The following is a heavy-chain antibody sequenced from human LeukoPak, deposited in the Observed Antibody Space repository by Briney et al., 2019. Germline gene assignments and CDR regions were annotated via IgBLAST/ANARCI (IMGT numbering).Heavy chain of an antibody. D-gene: IGHD6-19*01. J-gene: IGHJ4*02. Sequence: SETLPLPCTVSGGSISSSSYYWGWIRQPPGKGLAWIGSIYYSGSTYYNPSLQSRVTISVDTSKNQFSLKLSSVTAADTAVYYCASHGWGRLVEDSWGQRTPVTVSS. CDR2: IYYSGST. V-gene: IGHV4-39*01. CDR3: ASHGWGRLVEDS. CDR1: GGSISSSSYY.